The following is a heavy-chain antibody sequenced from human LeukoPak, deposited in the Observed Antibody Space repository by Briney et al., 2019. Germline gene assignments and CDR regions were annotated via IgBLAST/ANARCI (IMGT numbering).Heavy chain of an antibody. J-gene: IGHJ4*02. Sequence: SGGSLRLSCAASGFTFSSNAMSWVRQAPGKGLEWVANIKQDGSKKSYVDSVKGRFTISRDNSKNTLYLRMNSLRAEDTAVYYCLRRLVLDYWGQGTLVTVSS. D-gene: IGHD6-19*01. CDR3: LRRLVLDY. CDR2: IKQDGSKK. CDR1: GFTFSSNA. V-gene: IGHV3-7*03.